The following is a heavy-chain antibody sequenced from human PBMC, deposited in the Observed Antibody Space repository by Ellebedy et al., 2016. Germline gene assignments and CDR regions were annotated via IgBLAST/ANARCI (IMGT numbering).Heavy chain of an antibody. CDR1: GFTLSSSS. Sequence: SVQVSCXASGFTLSSSSVQWIRQARGQRLEWIGWIVVGSGNTNCARKFQERVTFTRDMPTSTAYMELSSLRSEDTAVYYCAADVGYVWGQGTTVTVSS. V-gene: IGHV1-58*01. D-gene: IGHD3-10*01. J-gene: IGHJ6*02. CDR3: AADVGYV. CDR2: IVVGSGNT.